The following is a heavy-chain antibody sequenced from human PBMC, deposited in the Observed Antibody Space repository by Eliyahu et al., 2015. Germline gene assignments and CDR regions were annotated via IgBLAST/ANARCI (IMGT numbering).Heavy chain of an antibody. CDR1: GFTFNMYA. CDR3: AKTPPGALQMMTSPSFFDF. Sequence: EVHLLESGGDLAQPGGSLTXXCXASGFTFNMYAMNWVRQAPGKGLEWVSVIHARGNSAEYAGSVRGRFTISRDNSKNTVSLHMKSLRPEDTAVYYCAKTPPGALQMMTSPSFFDFWGRGTLVTVSA. J-gene: IGHJ4*02. V-gene: IGHV3-23*03. CDR2: IHARGNSA. D-gene: IGHD1-26*01.